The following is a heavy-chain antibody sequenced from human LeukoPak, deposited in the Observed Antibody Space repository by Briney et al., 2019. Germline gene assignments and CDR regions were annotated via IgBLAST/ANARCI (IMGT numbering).Heavy chain of an antibody. V-gene: IGHV4-61*02. CDR3: ARSPGYYEDC. CDR2: IFTSGNS. J-gene: IGHJ4*02. Sequence: PSETLSLTCTVSGDSISGNHYWNWIRQPAGKGLEWIGRIFTSGNSNYNPSLTSRVTISLDTSKDQFSLRLSSVTAADTAVYYCARSPGYYEDCWGQGTLVTVSS. D-gene: IGHD3-3*01. CDR1: GDSISGNHY.